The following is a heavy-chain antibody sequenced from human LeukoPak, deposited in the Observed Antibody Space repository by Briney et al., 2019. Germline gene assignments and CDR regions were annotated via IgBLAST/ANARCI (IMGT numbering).Heavy chain of an antibody. V-gene: IGHV4-34*01. J-gene: IGHJ3*02. CDR1: GGSFSGYY. Sequence: PSETLSLTCAVYGGSFSGYYWSWIRQPPGKGLEWIGEINHSGTTNYNPSLKSRVTISVDTSKNQFSLKLSSVTAADTAVYYCARSVLRYFDWLQDAFDIWGQGTMVTVSS. D-gene: IGHD3-9*01. CDR3: ARSVLRYFDWLQDAFDI. CDR2: INHSGTT.